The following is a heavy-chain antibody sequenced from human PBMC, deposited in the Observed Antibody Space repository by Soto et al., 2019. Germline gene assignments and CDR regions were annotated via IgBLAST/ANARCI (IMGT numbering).Heavy chain of an antibody. Sequence: ASVKVSCKASGYTFTSYGISWVRQAPGQGLEWMGWISAYNGNTNYAQKLQGRVTITTDTSTSPAYMELRSLRSDDTAVYYCARTLSPGRGEDIVVVVAATYAFDIWGQGTMVTVSS. D-gene: IGHD2-15*01. CDR2: ISAYNGNT. CDR1: GYTFTSYG. J-gene: IGHJ3*02. CDR3: ARTLSPGRGEDIVVVVAATYAFDI. V-gene: IGHV1-18*01.